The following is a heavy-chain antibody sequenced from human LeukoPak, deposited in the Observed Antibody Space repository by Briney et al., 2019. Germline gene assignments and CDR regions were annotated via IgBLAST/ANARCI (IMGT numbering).Heavy chain of an antibody. V-gene: IGHV3-23*01. D-gene: IGHD5-24*01. CDR2: IGASGEST. Sequence: PGGSLRLSCAASGFTFSVAAMTWVRQDPGKGLEWVSLIGASGESTYYADSVKGRFTISRDNSKNTLSLQMNSLRVEDTAMYFCAKDIQLSTWGLGTMVSVSS. CDR1: GFTFSVAA. J-gene: IGHJ3*01. CDR3: AKDIQLST.